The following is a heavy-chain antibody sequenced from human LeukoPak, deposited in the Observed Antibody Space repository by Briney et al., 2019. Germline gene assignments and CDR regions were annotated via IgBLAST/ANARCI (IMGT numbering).Heavy chain of an antibody. Sequence: SESLSLTCTVSGGSISSYYWSWNRQPPGKGLEWIGYIYYSGSSNYNPSLKSRVTISVDTSKNQFSLKLTSVTAADTAVYYCARRVATTGRYYFDYRGPVTLVTVSS. CDR3: ARRVATTGRYYFDY. D-gene: IGHD6-13*01. J-gene: IGHJ4*02. V-gene: IGHV4-59*01. CDR2: IYYSGSS. CDR1: GGSISSYY.